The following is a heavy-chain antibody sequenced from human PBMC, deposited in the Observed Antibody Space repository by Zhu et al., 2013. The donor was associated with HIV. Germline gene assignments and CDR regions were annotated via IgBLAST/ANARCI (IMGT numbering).Heavy chain of an antibody. J-gene: IGHJ4*02. V-gene: IGHV1-69*06. CDR1: GGTFITHA. CDR2: VIPMFGTT. Sequence: QVQLVQSGAEVKKPGSSVKISCKASGGTFITHAMTWVRLAPGQGLEWMGGVIPMFGTTKYAQKFQGRVTITADKFTSTLYMELNSLRFEDTAVYYCARDHQSSMARGVKFDYWGQGTLVTVSS. CDR3: ARDHQSSMARGVKFDY. D-gene: IGHD3-10*01.